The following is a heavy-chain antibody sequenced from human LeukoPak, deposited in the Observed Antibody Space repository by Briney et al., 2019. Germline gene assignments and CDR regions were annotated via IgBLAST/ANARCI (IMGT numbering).Heavy chain of an antibody. D-gene: IGHD6-13*01. J-gene: IGHJ4*02. CDR3: ARGDVAAAGTED. Sequence: GGSLRLSCAASGFTFSSYWMSWLRQAPGKGLEWVANIKQDGSEKYYVDSVKGRFTISRDNAKKSLYLEMNSLRAEDTAEYYCARGDVAAAGTEDWGQGTLVTVSS. CDR1: GFTFSSYW. V-gene: IGHV3-7*04. CDR2: IKQDGSEK.